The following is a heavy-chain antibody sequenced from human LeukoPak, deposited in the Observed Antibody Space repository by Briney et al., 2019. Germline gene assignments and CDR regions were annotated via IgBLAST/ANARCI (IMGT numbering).Heavy chain of an antibody. CDR3: ARAWLALNWFDP. CDR2: ISSSGSTI. Sequence: PGGSLRLSCAASGFTFSSYEMNWVRQAPGKGLEWVSFISSSGSTIYYADSVKGRFTISRDNAKNSLYLQMNSLRAEDTAVYYCARAWLALNWFDPWGQGTLVTVSS. J-gene: IGHJ5*02. CDR1: GFTFSSYE. D-gene: IGHD3-9*01. V-gene: IGHV3-48*03.